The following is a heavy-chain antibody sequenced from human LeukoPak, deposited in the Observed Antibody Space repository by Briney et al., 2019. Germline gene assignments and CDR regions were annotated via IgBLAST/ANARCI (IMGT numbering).Heavy chain of an antibody. V-gene: IGHV4-59*01. Sequence: SETLSLTCTVSGGSIRSYYWSWIRQPPGKGLEWIGYIFYSGSTNYNPSLKSRVTISVDTSKNQFSLKLSSVTAEDTAVYYCARENIVVVTAIRDAFDIWGQGTMVTVSS. CDR3: ARENIVVVTAIRDAFDI. D-gene: IGHD2-21*02. CDR1: GGSIRSYY. J-gene: IGHJ3*02. CDR2: IFYSGST.